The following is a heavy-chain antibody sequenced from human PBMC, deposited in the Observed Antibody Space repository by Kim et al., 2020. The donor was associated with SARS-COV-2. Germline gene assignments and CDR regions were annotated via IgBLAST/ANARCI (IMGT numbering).Heavy chain of an antibody. Sequence: KSRVTISVDTSKNQFSLKLSSVTAADTAVYYCARVKYYYDSSGATNAFDIWGQGTMVTVSS. CDR3: ARVKYYYDSSGATNAFDI. J-gene: IGHJ3*02. V-gene: IGHV4-34*01. D-gene: IGHD3-22*01.